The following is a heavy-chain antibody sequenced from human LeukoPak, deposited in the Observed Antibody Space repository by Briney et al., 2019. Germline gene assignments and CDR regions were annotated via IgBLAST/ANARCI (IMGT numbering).Heavy chain of an antibody. CDR1: GYTFTSYG. J-gene: IGHJ4*02. Sequence: ASVKVSCKASGYTFTSYGITWVRQAPGQGLEWMGWISAYNGNTNYAQKLQGRVTMTTDTSTSTAYVELRSLRSDDTAVYYCAREPLSTIFGVVTPNYYFDYWGQGTLVTVSS. V-gene: IGHV1-18*01. D-gene: IGHD3-3*01. CDR3: AREPLSTIFGVVTPNYYFDY. CDR2: ISAYNGNT.